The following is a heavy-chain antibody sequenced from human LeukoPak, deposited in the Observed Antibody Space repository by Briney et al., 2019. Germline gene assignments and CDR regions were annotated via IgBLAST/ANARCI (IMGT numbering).Heavy chain of an antibody. CDR3: ARGLLLWFGGGTYYYYYMDV. Sequence: GASVKVSCKASGYTFTSYDINWVRQATGQGLEWMGWMNPNRGNTGYAQKFQGRVTMTRNTSISTAYMELSSLRSEDTAVYYCARGLLLWFGGGTYYYYYMDVWGKGTTVTISS. J-gene: IGHJ6*03. CDR1: GYTFTSYD. D-gene: IGHD3-10*01. CDR2: MNPNRGNT. V-gene: IGHV1-8*01.